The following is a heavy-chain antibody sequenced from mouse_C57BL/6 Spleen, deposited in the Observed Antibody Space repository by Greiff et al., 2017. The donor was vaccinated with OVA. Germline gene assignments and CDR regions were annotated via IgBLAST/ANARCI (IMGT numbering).Heavy chain of an antibody. J-gene: IGHJ1*03. CDR1: GYTFTSYW. Sequence: VQLQQSGAELVKPGASVKLSCKASGYTFTSYWMQWVKQRPGQGLEWIGEIDPSDSYTNYNQKFKGKATLTVDTSSSTAYMQLSSLTSEDSAVYYCARNYDYDGGYFDVWGTGTTVTVSS. CDR3: ARNYDYDGGYFDV. D-gene: IGHD2-4*01. CDR2: IDPSDSYT. V-gene: IGHV1-50*01.